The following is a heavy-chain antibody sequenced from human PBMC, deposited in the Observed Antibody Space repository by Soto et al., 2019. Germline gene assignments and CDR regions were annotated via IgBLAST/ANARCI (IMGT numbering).Heavy chain of an antibody. CDR2: IYYGGIT. CDR1: GGSISSYY. CDR3: AREWEYSHAFDI. V-gene: IGHV4-59*12. Sequence: PSETLSLTCAVSGGSISSYYWSWIRQPPGKGLEWIGDIYYGGITNYNPSLKSRVTISVDKSKNQFSLKLSSVTAADTAVYYCAREWEYSHAFDIWGQGTMVTVSS. D-gene: IGHD4-4*01. J-gene: IGHJ3*02.